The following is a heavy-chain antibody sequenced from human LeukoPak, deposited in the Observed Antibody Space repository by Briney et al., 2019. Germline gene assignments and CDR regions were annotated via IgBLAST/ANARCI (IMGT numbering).Heavy chain of an antibody. CDR2: IYYSGST. V-gene: IGHV4-31*11. D-gene: IGHD2-2*01. CDR1: GGSISNGGDY. CDR3: ARVRRYCSSTSCYERWFDP. J-gene: IGHJ5*02. Sequence: PSETLSLTCAVSGGSISNGGDYWSWIRQHPGKGLEWIGYIYYSGSTYYNPSLKSRVTISVDTSKNQFSLKLSSVTAADTAVYYCARVRRYCSSTSCYERWFDPWGQGTLVTVSS.